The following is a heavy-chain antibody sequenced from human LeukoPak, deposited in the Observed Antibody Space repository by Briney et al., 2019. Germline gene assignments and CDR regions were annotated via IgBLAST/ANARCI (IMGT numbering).Heavy chain of an antibody. J-gene: IGHJ4*02. CDR2: MNPNSGDT. CDR3: ARAATQSGYDLGFDY. CDR1: GYTFTSYD. V-gene: IGHV1-8*01. Sequence: ASVKVSCKASGYTFTSYDINWVRQATGQGLEWVGWMNPNSGDTGYAQKFQGRVTMTRNTSISTAYMELSSLRSEDTAVYYCARAATQSGYDLGFDYWGQGTLVTVSS. D-gene: IGHD5-12*01.